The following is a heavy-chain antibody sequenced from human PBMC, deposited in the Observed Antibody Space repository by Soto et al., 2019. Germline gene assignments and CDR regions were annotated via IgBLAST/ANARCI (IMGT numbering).Heavy chain of an antibody. CDR2: IYWDDHK. CDR1: GFSLSTSGVG. Sequence: QITLKESGPTLEKPTQTLTLTCTFSGFSLSTSGVGVGWIRQPPGKALEWLALIYWDDHKRHSPSLKSRLTITKDTSKNQVVLTMTNMDPVDTATSYCVLRSCRYFQYWGQGTLVTGSS. CDR3: VLRSCRYFQY. V-gene: IGHV2-5*02. J-gene: IGHJ1*01.